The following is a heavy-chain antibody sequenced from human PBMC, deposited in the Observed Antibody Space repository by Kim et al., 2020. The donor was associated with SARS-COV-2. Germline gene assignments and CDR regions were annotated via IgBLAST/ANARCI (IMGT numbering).Heavy chain of an antibody. Sequence: YTDSVKGRLSISRDNSKNTLYLQMNSLRVEDTARYYCAKDLYDVSAMDVWGQGTPVTVSS. V-gene: IGHV3-23*01. J-gene: IGHJ6*02. D-gene: IGHD3-16*01. CDR3: AKDLYDVSAMDV.